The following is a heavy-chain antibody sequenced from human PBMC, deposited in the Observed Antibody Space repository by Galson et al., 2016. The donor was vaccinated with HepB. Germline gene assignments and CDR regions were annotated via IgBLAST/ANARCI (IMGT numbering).Heavy chain of an antibody. V-gene: IGHV3-53*01. Sequence: SLRLSCAVSGFSVSDNYMSWVRQAPGKGLEWVSLIYSDGRTHHAESVKGRLTISRDNAKNSLYLQMNSLRAEDTAVYYCATGVNFVWLHWGQGILVTVSS. D-gene: IGHD2-21*01. J-gene: IGHJ1*01. CDR3: ATGVNFVWLH. CDR2: IYSDGRT. CDR1: GFSVSDNY.